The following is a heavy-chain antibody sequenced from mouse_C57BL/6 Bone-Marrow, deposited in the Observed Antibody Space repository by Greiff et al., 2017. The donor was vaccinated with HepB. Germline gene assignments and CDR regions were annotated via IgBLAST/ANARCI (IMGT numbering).Heavy chain of an antibody. Sequence: EVQLVESGGGLVQSGRSLRLSCATSGFTFSDFYMEWVRQAPGKGLEWIAASRNKANDYTTEYSASVKGRFIVSRDTSQSILYLQMNALRAEDTAIYYCARDATTVGDYWGQGTTLTVSS. CDR2: SRNKANDYTT. V-gene: IGHV7-1*01. D-gene: IGHD1-1*01. J-gene: IGHJ2*01. CDR1: GFTFSDFY. CDR3: ARDATTVGDY.